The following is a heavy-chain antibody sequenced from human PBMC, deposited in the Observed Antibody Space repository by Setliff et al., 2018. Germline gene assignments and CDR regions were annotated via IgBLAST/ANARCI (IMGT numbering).Heavy chain of an antibody. CDR2: ISHLGST. V-gene: IGHV4-61*01. D-gene: IGHD2-2*01. J-gene: IGHJ6*03. CDR3: AREGRSSTRGWYMDA. CDR1: GASLSSGTYF. Sequence: SETLSLTCTVSGASLSSGTYFWSWIRQPPGKGLEWIGYISHLGSTDYKPSLKSRATISVDTSKNQFSLKLTSMTAADTAVYFCAREGRSSTRGWYMDAWGKGTSVTVSS.